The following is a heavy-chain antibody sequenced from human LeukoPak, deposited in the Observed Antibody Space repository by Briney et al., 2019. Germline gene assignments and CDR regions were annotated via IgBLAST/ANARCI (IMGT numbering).Heavy chain of an antibody. J-gene: IGHJ5*02. V-gene: IGHV3-74*01. CDR3: ARDRAEEKTWVEFDT. CDR2: INVDESWT. Sequence: PRGSLRLSCAASGFTFRSHWMHWVRQAPGKGLLWVSRINVDESWTNYADSVKGRFTISRDNVKNTLYLQIYRLRDEDTAVYFCARDRAEEKTWVEFDTWGQGTLVTVSS. CDR1: GFTFRSHW.